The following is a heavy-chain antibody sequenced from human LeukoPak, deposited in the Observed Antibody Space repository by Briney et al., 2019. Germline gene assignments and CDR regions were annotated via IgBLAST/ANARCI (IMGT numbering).Heavy chain of an antibody. CDR3: ARPVLLASHAFDI. CDR2: IIPIFGTA. D-gene: IGHD2-21*01. Sequence: GATVKVSCKASGGTFSSYAISWVRQAPGQGLEWMGGIIPIFGTANYAQKFQGRVTITADESTSTAYMELSSLRSEDTAVYYCARPVLLASHAFDIWGQGTMVTVSS. CDR1: GGTFSSYA. V-gene: IGHV1-69*13. J-gene: IGHJ3*02.